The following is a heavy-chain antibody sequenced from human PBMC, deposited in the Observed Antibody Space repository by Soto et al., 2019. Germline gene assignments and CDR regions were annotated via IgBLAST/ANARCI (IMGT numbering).Heavy chain of an antibody. CDR2: IYYTGAT. Sequence: HLQLQESGPGLVKPSETLSLICTVSGGSISNSDYYWGWIRQPPGKGPEWIAKIYYTGATDLNPSFKSRVTMSVDTSKNQFSLNLISVTAADTAMYYCARRDWGGYFDYWGQGILVTVSS. CDR3: ARRDWGGYFDY. J-gene: IGHJ4*02. CDR1: GGSISNSDYY. D-gene: IGHD3-3*01. V-gene: IGHV4-39*01.